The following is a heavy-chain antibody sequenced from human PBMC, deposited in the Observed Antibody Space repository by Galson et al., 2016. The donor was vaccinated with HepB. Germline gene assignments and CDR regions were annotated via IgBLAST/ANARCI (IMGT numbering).Heavy chain of an antibody. V-gene: IGHV3-21*01. CDR3: TRGWQAAWLQRQNVLDY. Sequence: SLRLSCAASGFAFTTYSMNWVRQAHGKGLEWVSSISSGSNYIYYAASVKGRFTISRDNARKSLSLQMSSLRADDTATYYCTRGWQAAWLQRQNVLDYWGPGTVVTVSS. CDR1: GFAFTTYS. J-gene: IGHJ4*02. D-gene: IGHD5-24*01. CDR2: ISSGSNYI.